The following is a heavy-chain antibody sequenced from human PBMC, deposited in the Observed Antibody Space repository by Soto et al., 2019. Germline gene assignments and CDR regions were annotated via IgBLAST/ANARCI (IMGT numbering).Heavy chain of an antibody. V-gene: IGHV4-31*03. CDR3: ARRAVTTTFGYFDL. D-gene: IGHD3-16*01. Sequence: QVQLQESGPGLVKPSQTLSLTCTVSGGSINSGGYYWSWIRQHPGKGLEWIGYIYYSGDTYYNPSRKSRLTIAVDTSKNHFSLKLTSMTAADTAVYYWARRAVTTTFGYFDLGGRGTLVTVSS. J-gene: IGHJ2*01. CDR2: IYYSGDT. CDR1: GGSINSGGYY.